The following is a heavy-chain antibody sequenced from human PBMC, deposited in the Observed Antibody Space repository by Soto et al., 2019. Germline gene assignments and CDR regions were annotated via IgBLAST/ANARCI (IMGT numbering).Heavy chain of an antibody. CDR2: ISSSSSYI. CDR3: ARGLPDGSGQYCDY. D-gene: IGHD3-10*01. CDR1: GFTFSSYS. Sequence: EVQLVESGGGQVKPGGSLRLSCAASGFTFSSYSMNWVRQAPGKGLEWVSSISSSSSYIYYGDSVKGRFTISRDNAKNSLYLQMNSLRAEDTAVYYCARGLPDGSGQYCDYWGQGTLVTVSS. V-gene: IGHV3-21*01. J-gene: IGHJ4*02.